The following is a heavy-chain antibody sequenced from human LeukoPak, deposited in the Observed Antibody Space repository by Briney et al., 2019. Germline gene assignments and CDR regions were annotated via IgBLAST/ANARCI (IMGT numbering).Heavy chain of an antibody. Sequence: GASVRVSCKATGSIFISYDIGRVRQAPGQWLEWMGGIIPIFGTANYAQKFQGRVTITADESTSTAYMELSSLRSEDTAVYYCASGATVTTVFDYWGQGTLVTVSS. CDR1: GSIFISYD. CDR2: IIPIFGTA. CDR3: ASGATVTTVFDY. J-gene: IGHJ4*02. V-gene: IGHV1-69*13. D-gene: IGHD4-17*01.